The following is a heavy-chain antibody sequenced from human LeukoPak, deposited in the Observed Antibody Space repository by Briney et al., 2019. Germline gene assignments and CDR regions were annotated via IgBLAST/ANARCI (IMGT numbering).Heavy chain of an antibody. V-gene: IGHV1-18*01. CDR2: ISAYNGNT. J-gene: IGHJ4*02. Sequence: ASVKVSCKASGYTFTSYGISWMRQAPGQGLEWMGWISAYNGNTNYAQKLQGRVTMTTDTSTSTAYMELRSLRSDDTAVYYCARSPTYYDILTGYSIGDYWGQGTLVTVSS. CDR1: GYTFTSYG. CDR3: ARSPTYYDILTGYSIGDY. D-gene: IGHD3-9*01.